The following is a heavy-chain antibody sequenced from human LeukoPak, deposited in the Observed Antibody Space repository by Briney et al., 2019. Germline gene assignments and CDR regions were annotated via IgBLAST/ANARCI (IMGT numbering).Heavy chain of an antibody. CDR3: ATDSRLYGYFDL. CDR1: GASISGSDW. Sequence: PSGTLSLTCAVSGASISGSDWWTWVRQPPGKGLEWIGEIYHSGSTNYNPSLKSRVTISVDTSKNQFSLKLSSVTAADTAVYYCATDSRLYGYFDLWGRGTLVTVSS. V-gene: IGHV4-4*02. CDR2: IYHSGST. D-gene: IGHD2-21*01. J-gene: IGHJ2*01.